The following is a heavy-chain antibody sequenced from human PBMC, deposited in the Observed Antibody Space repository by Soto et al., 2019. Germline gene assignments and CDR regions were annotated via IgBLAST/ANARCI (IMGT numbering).Heavy chain of an antibody. Sequence: ASVKVSCKVSGYNLTELSMHWVRQAPGKGLEWMGGFDPEDGETIYAQKFQGRVTMTEDTSTDTAYMELSSLRSEDTAVYYCARACYKRELCPTYYYYYGMDVWGQGTTVTVSS. V-gene: IGHV1-24*01. CDR2: FDPEDGET. CDR3: ARACYKRELCPTYYYYYGMDV. D-gene: IGHD3-16*01. CDR1: GYNLTELS. J-gene: IGHJ6*02.